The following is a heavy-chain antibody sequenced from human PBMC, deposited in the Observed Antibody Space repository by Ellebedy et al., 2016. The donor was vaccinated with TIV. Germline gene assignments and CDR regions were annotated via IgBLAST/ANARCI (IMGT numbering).Heavy chain of an antibody. Sequence: GGSLRLSXAASGFTFSTYSMNWVRQAPGKGLEWVSSISDGSDYMFYSDSVKGRFTISRDNAENSLYLQLNSLRAEDTAVYYCARSPGYCSTTSCYIPWYFDLWGRGTLVTVSS. CDR1: GFTFSTYS. V-gene: IGHV3-21*01. J-gene: IGHJ2*01. CDR2: ISDGSDYM. CDR3: ARSPGYCSTTSCYIPWYFDL. D-gene: IGHD2-2*01.